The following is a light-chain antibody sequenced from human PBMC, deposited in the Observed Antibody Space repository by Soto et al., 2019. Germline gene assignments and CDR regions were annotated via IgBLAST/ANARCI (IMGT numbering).Light chain of an antibody. CDR2: AAS. CDR3: QQSYSTPYT. Sequence: DIQMTQSPSSLSASVGDRVTITCRASQSISSYLNWYQQKPGKAPKLLIYAASSLQSGVPSRYSGSGYRTDFTLTISSLQPEDFATYYCQQSYSTPYTSGQGTTLEIK. V-gene: IGKV1-39*01. J-gene: IGKJ2*01. CDR1: QSISSY.